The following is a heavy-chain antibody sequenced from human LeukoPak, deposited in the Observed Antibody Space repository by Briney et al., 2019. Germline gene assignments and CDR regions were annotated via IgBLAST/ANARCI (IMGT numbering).Heavy chain of an antibody. D-gene: IGHD3-22*01. CDR2: IYHSGIT. CDR1: GGSISNTNW. CDR3: ARVNYDSSGYYPFDY. Sequence: PSETLSLTCTVSGGSISNTNWWSLVRQPPGKGLEWMGEIYHSGITNYNPSLKSRVTISVDKSRKQFSLRLSSVTAADTAVYYCARVNYDSSGYYPFDYWSLGTLVTVSS. V-gene: IGHV4-4*02. J-gene: IGHJ4*02.